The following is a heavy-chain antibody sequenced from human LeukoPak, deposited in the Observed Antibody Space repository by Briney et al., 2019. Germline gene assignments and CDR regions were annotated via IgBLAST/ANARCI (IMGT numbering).Heavy chain of an antibody. V-gene: IGHV4-59*12. J-gene: IGHJ6*03. CDR3: ARGRRSSSWPLQYYYYYYMDV. Sequence: ASETLSLTCTVSGGSISSYYWSWIRQPPGKGLEWIGYIYYSGSTNYNPSLKSRVTISVDTSKNQFSLKLSSVTAADTAVYYCARGRRSSSWPLQYYYYYYMDVWGKGTTVTVSS. CDR1: GGSISSYY. CDR2: IYYSGST. D-gene: IGHD6-13*01.